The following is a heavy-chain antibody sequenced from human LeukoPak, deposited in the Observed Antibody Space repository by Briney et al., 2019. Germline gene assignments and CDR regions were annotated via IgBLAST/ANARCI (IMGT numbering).Heavy chain of an antibody. V-gene: IGHV3-20*04. CDR1: GFTFDDYG. CDR3: ARAFKYSMSGYYFDY. D-gene: IGHD2-21*01. J-gene: IGHJ4*02. Sequence: GGSLRLSCAASGFTFDDYGMSWVRQAPGKGLEWVSGINWNGGSTGYADSVEGRFTISRDNAKNSLYLQMNSLRAEDTALYYCARAFKYSMSGYYFDYWGQGTLVTVSS. CDR2: INWNGGST.